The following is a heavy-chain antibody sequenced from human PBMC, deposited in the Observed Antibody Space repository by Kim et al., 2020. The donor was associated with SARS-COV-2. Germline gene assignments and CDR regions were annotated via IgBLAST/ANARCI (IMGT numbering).Heavy chain of an antibody. D-gene: IGHD2-2*01. J-gene: IGHJ5*02. CDR3: ARYCSSTSCLPFDP. Sequence: GSLRLSCTVSGGSISSYYWSWIRQPPGKGLEWIGYIYYSGSTNYNPSLKSRVTISVDTSKNQFSLKLSSVTAADTAVYYCARYCSSTSCLPFDPWGQGT. V-gene: IGHV4-59*01. CDR1: GGSISSYY. CDR2: IYYSGST.